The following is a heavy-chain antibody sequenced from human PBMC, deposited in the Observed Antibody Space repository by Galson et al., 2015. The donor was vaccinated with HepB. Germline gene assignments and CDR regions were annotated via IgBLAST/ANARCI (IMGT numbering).Heavy chain of an antibody. CDR1: GFTFSSYG. CDR2: ISYDGNNK. V-gene: IGHV3-30*18. J-gene: IGHJ6*02. CDR3: AKGVLQYIEPVPAAYYYAMDV. D-gene: IGHD2-2*01. Sequence: SLRLSCAASGFTFSSYGMHWVRQAPGKGLEWVAVISYDGNNKYHGDSLKGRFTISRDNSKNTLFLEMNRLTPEDTAVYYCAKGVLQYIEPVPAAYYYAMDVWGHGTTVTVSS.